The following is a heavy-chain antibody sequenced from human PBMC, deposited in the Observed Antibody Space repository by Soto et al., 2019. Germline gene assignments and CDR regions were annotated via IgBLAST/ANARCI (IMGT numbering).Heavy chain of an antibody. CDR2: IYYSGST. J-gene: IGHJ6*02. CDR3: ARLMSLGYCSGGSCQRLRYYYYGMDV. V-gene: IGHV4-31*03. Sequence: SETLSLTCTVSGGSISSGGYYWSWIRQHPGKGLEWIGYIYYSGSTYYNPSLKSRVTISVDTSKNQFSLKLSSVTAADTAVYYCARLMSLGYCSGGSCQRLRYYYYGMDVWGQGTTVTVSS. CDR1: GGSISSGGYY. D-gene: IGHD2-15*01.